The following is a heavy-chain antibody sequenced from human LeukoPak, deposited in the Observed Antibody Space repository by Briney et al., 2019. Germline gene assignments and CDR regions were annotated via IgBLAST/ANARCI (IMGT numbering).Heavy chain of an antibody. V-gene: IGHV4-61*08. CDR3: ARDGYGGIDY. Sequence: SETLSLTCTLSGDSISSSDHYWVWIRQSPGKGLEWIAYIYHSGSTNYNPSLKSRVTISVDTSKNQFSVKLNSVTAADTAVYYCARDGYGGIDYWGQGILVTVSS. J-gene: IGHJ4*02. CDR1: GDSISSSDHY. D-gene: IGHD4-23*01. CDR2: IYHSGST.